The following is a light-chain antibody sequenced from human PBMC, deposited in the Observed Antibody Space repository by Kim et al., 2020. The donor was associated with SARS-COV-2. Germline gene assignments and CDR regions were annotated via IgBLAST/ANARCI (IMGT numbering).Light chain of an antibody. J-gene: IGLJ2*01. V-gene: IGLV3-9*01. CDR1: NIGNKN. CDR3: HVWDSITV. CDR2: KDS. Sequence: SYELTQPLSVSVALGQTARITCGGNNIGNKNVHWYQQKPGQAPVLDIYKDSNRPSGIPERFSGSNSGNTATLTISRAQGGDEPYYGCHVWDSITVFGGGTQLTVL.